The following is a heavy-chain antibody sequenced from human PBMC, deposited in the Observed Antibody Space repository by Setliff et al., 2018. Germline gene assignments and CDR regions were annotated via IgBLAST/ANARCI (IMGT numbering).Heavy chain of an antibody. CDR1: GFSFTDFW. CDR2: IYAGDSDT. Sequence: GESLKISCKGSGFSFTDFWIGWVRQMPGKGLEWMGLIYAGDSDTRYNPSFQGRVTMSADKSINTAYLQWSNLKASDTAIYYCARQKSTGSGNNWFDPWGQGTLVTVSS. J-gene: IGHJ5*02. V-gene: IGHV5-51*01. D-gene: IGHD3-10*01. CDR3: ARQKSTGSGNNWFDP.